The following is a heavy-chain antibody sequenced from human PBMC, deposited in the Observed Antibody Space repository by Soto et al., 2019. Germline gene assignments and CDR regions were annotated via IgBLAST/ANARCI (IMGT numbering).Heavy chain of an antibody. Sequence: PSETLSLTCTVSGGSISSYYWSWIRQPPGKGLEWIGYIYYSGSTNYNPSLKSRVTISVDTSKNQFSLKLSSVTAEDTAVYYCTRGPPSGYCSSTCDYGMDVWGQGTTVTVSS. V-gene: IGHV4-59*12. J-gene: IGHJ6*02. CDR1: GGSISSYY. D-gene: IGHD2-2*01. CDR3: TRGPPSGYCSSTCDYGMDV. CDR2: IYYSGST.